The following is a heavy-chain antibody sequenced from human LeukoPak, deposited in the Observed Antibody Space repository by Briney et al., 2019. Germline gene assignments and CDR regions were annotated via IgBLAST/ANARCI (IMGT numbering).Heavy chain of an antibody. J-gene: IGHJ3*02. CDR2: INHSGST. Sequence: SETLSLTCAVYGGSFSGYYWSWIRQPPGKGLEWIGEINHSGSTNYNPSLKSRVTISVDTSKNQFSLKLSSVTAADTAVYYCARELGYDILTGYYDAFDIWGQGTMVTVSS. CDR3: ARELGYDILTGYYDAFDI. D-gene: IGHD3-9*01. V-gene: IGHV4-34*01. CDR1: GGSFSGYY.